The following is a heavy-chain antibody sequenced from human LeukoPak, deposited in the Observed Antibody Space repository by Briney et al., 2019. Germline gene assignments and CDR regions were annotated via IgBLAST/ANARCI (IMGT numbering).Heavy chain of an antibody. D-gene: IGHD2-2*02. CDR3: ARDGNVVVPAALRRYYYYMDV. J-gene: IGHJ6*03. CDR2: ISAYNGNT. V-gene: IGHV1-18*01. Sequence: ASVKVSCKASGGTFSNYAISWVRQAPGQGLEWMGWISAYNGNTNYAQKLQGRVTMTTDTSTSTAYMELRSLRSDDTAVYYCARDGNVVVPAALRRYYYYMDVWGKGTTVTVSS. CDR1: GGTFSNYA.